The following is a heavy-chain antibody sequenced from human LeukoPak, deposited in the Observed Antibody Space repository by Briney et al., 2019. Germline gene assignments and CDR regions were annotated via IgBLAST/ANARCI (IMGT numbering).Heavy chain of an antibody. D-gene: IGHD5-12*01. CDR2: ISFNCANT. CDR1: GFSFSDNA. V-gene: IGHV3-23*01. CDR3: ANSPRIKVAPKRYSEY. J-gene: IGHJ4*02. Sequence: PAGSLRLSCAASGFSFSDNAMYWVRQAPGKGLELVSIISFNCANTYYADSVKGQFTISRDNSKHTLYLQMNSLRAEDTAVYYCANSPRIKVAPKRYSEYWGQGTLVTVSS.